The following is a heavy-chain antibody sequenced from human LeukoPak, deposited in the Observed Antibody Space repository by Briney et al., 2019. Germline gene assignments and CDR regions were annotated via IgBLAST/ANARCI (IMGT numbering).Heavy chain of an antibody. CDR3: ARDSGWFRFDY. CDR1: GFAFSNYW. CDR2: IKQDGSDK. D-gene: IGHD6-13*01. V-gene: IGHV3-7*03. J-gene: IGHJ4*02. Sequence: GGSLRLSCAASGFAFSNYWMTWVRQAPGKGLEWVADIKQDGSDKYYVDSVRGRFAISRDNAKSSLFLQMNSLRAEDTAVYYCARDSGWFRFDYWGQGTLVTVSS.